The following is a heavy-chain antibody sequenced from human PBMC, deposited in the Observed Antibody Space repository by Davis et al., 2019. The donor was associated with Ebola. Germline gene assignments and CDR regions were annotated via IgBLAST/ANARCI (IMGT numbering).Heavy chain of an antibody. J-gene: IGHJ4*02. CDR2: IKGDGSGT. CDR1: GFTFSSFW. V-gene: IGHV3-7*01. D-gene: IGHD7-27*01. Sequence: GESLKISCAASGFTFSSFWMTWVRQVPGKGLEWVATIKGDGSGTFYADSVKGRFTISRDNAKELLYLRMNSLRAEDMAVYYCGRDPGPDFWGQGTLVTVPS. CDR3: GRDPGPDF.